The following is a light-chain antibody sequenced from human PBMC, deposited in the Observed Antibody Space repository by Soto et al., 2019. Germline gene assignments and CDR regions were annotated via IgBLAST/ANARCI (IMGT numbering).Light chain of an antibody. CDR1: SSNIGAGYD. CDR3: QSYDSSLRVSV. CDR2: GNS. V-gene: IGLV1-40*01. J-gene: IGLJ2*01. Sequence: QAVVTQPPSVSGAPGQRVTISCTGSSSNIGAGYDVHWYQQLPGTAPKLLIYGNSNRPSGVPDRFSGSKSGTSASLAITGVQAEDEAGYYCQSYDSSLRVSVFGGGTKVTVL.